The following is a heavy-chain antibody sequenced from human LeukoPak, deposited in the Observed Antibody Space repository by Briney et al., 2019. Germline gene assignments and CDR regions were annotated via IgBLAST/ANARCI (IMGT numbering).Heavy chain of an antibody. CDR2: IYYSGST. Sequence: SETLSPTCTVSGGSISSSSYYWGWIRQPPGKGLEWIGSIYYSGSTYYNPSLKSRVTISVDTSKNQFSLKLSSVTAADTAVYYCARYYYDSSGYYGGDAFDIWGQGTMVTVSS. CDR3: ARYYYDSSGYYGGDAFDI. D-gene: IGHD3-22*01. J-gene: IGHJ3*02. CDR1: GGSISSSSYY. V-gene: IGHV4-39*01.